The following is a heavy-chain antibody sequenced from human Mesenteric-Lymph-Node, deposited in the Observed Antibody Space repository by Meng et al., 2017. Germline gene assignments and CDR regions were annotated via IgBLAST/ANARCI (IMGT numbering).Heavy chain of an antibody. J-gene: IGHJ5*02. CDR2: IYYSGST. CDR3: ARASYGSGSPLGESWFDP. CDR1: GYSISSSNW. D-gene: IGHD3-10*01. Sequence: QGQLQESGPGLVKPSDPLSLPCAVSGYSISSSNWWGWIRQPPGKGLEWIGYIYYSGSTYYNPSLKSRVTMSVDTSKNQFSLKLSSVTAVDTAVYYCARASYGSGSPLGESWFDPWGQGTLVTVSS. V-gene: IGHV4-28*03.